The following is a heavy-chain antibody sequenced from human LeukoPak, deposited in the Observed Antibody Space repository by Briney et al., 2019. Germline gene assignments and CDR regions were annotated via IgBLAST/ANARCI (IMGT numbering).Heavy chain of an antibody. J-gene: IGHJ4*02. Sequence: GGSLRLSCAASGFIFSNYWMTWARQAPGKGLEWVAHIRQDGSERHYVDSVKDRFTISRDNAKNSLDLQMDSLRAVDTAVYYCARDWGSTGYDLYDSWGQGTLVTVSS. CDR3: ARDWGSTGYDLYDS. D-gene: IGHD5-12*01. CDR1: GFIFSNYW. V-gene: IGHV3-7*01. CDR2: IRQDGSER.